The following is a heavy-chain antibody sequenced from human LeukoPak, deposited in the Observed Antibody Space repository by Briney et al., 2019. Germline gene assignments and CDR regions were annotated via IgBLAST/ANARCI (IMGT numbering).Heavy chain of an antibody. Sequence: PGGSLRLSCAASGFTFSSYAMHWVRQAPGKGLEWVAVMSYDGSKEYYADSVKGRFSISRDNSKNTLYLQMNSLRAEDTAVYYCAKAMTTFSYYYYYGMDVWGQGTTVTVSS. CDR2: MSYDGSKE. CDR3: AKAMTTFSYYYYYGMDV. V-gene: IGHV3-30-3*01. CDR1: GFTFSSYA. J-gene: IGHJ6*02. D-gene: IGHD3-16*01.